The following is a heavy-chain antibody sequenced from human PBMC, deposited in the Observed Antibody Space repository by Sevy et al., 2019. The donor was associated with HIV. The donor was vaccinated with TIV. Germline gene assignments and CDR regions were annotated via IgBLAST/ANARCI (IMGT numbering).Heavy chain of an antibody. CDR1: GFTVSINY. D-gene: IGHD2-21*02. V-gene: IGHV3-66*01. CDR2: IYSDGTT. J-gene: IGHJ4*02. Sequence: GESLKISCSASGFTVSINYMTWVRQAPGKGLEWVSVIYSDGTTHHGDSVKGRFTISRDNSENTLYLQMNSLRVEDTAVFYCWTVKGGDFYVLSYWGQGTPVTVSS. CDR3: WTVKGGDFYVLSY.